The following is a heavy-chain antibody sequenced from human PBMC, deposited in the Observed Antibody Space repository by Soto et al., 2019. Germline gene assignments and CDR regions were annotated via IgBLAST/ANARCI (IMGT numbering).Heavy chain of an antibody. V-gene: IGHV3-48*04. CDR1: GFSFNTYA. CDR2: ISSSSSRI. J-gene: IGHJ4*02. CDR3: ASVPGIAAAGMDY. Sequence: EVQLVESGGGLIQPGGSLRLSCAASGFSFNTYAMNWVRQAPGKGLEWISYISSSSSRIYYADSVKGRFTLSRDNAKNSLYQQLNSLRAEDTAGYYCASVPGIAAAGMDYWGPGTLVSVSS. D-gene: IGHD6-25*01.